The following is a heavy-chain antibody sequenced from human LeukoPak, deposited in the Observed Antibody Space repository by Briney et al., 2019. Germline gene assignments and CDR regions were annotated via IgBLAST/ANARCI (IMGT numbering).Heavy chain of an antibody. Sequence: SETLSLTCTVSGGSISSYYWSWIRQPPGKGLEWIGYIYYSGSTNYNPSLKSRVTISVVTSKNQFSLKLSSVTAADTAVYYCARERPTIFGVPDYRRGYYFDYWGQGTLVTVSS. CDR2: IYYSGST. CDR1: GGSISSYY. D-gene: IGHD3-3*01. CDR3: ARERPTIFGVPDYRRGYYFDY. J-gene: IGHJ4*02. V-gene: IGHV4-59*01.